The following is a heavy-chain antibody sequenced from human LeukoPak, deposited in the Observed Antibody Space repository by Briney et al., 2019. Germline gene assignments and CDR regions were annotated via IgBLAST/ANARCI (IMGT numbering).Heavy chain of an antibody. D-gene: IGHD1-14*01. CDR3: AREGSPTTYDY. CDR2: ISSNGGNT. CDR1: GLTFITYT. Sequence: GGSLRLSCAASGLTFITYTMHWVRQAPGKGLESVSAISSNGGNTYYAKSVKGRFTISRDDSKSTLYLQMDSLRAEDMAVYYCAREGSPTTYDYWGQGTLVTVSS. J-gene: IGHJ4*02. V-gene: IGHV3-64*01.